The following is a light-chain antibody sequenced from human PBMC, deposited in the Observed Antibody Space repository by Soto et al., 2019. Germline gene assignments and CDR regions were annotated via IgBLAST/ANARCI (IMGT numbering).Light chain of an antibody. CDR2: VNN. V-gene: IGLV1-44*01. CDR1: SSNIGSNT. J-gene: IGLJ2*01. Sequence: QSVLTQPPSASGTPGQRVTISCSGGSSNIGSNTVSWYQQLPGTAPKLVMYVNNQRSSGVPDRFSGSKSGTSASLAISGLQSGDGGDYYCATWDDSLNGPVFGGGTKLTVL. CDR3: ATWDDSLNGPV.